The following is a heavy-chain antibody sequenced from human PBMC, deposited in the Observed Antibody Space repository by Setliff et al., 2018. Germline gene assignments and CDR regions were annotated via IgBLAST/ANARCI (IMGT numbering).Heavy chain of an antibody. CDR2: VYTSGST. CDR3: AREGLTIFGVVIRRNYFDY. D-gene: IGHD3-3*01. Sequence: SETLPLTCTVSGGSISSGGYYWSWIRQHPGKGLEWVGRVYTSGSTNYNPSLKSRVTISLDTSKNFFSLKLSSVTAADTAVYYCAREGLTIFGVVIRRNYFDYWGQGTLVTVSS. CDR1: GGSISSGGYY. V-gene: IGHV4-61*02. J-gene: IGHJ4*02.